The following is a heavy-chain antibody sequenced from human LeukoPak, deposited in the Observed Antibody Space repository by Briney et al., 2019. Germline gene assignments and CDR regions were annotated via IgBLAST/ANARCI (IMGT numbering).Heavy chain of an antibody. CDR1: GGSFSGYY. CDR3: ARGYYDFWSGYPLPYFDY. CDR2: INHSGST. Sequence: SETLSLTCAVYGGSFSGYYWSWIRQPPGKGLEWIGEINHSGSTNYNPSLKSRVTISVDTSKNQFSLKLSSVTAADTAVYYCARGYYDFWSGYPLPYFDYWGQGTLVTVSP. D-gene: IGHD3-3*01. J-gene: IGHJ4*02. V-gene: IGHV4-34*01.